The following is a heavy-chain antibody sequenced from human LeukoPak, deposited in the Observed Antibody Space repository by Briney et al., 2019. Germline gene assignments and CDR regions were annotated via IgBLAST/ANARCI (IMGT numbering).Heavy chain of an antibody. Sequence: GASVKVSCKASGYTFSSYAMHWVRQAPGQSLEWMGWINGDNGNTKYSQKFQGRVTITRDTSASTAFMELSSLRPEDTAVYYCASAPYCTSNICYKFDYWGQGTLVIVSS. CDR3: ASAPYCTSNICYKFDY. CDR2: INGDNGNT. J-gene: IGHJ4*02. CDR1: GYTFSSYA. V-gene: IGHV1-3*01. D-gene: IGHD2-2*01.